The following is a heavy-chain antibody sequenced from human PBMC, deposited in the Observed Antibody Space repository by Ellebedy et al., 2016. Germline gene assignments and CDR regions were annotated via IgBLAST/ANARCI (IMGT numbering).Heavy chain of an antibody. Sequence: GESLKISCAASGFTFRRHTMAWVRQAPGKGLEYVSSLSSNSYYIYYGEPARGRFTISRDNVKNSLFLQMNSLRADDTAVYYCAREGLLEDTKSSATDAFDLWGQGTMVIVSS. CDR2: LSSNSYYI. J-gene: IGHJ3*01. V-gene: IGHV3-21*01. D-gene: IGHD2-8*01. CDR1: GFTFRRHT. CDR3: AREGLLEDTKSSATDAFDL.